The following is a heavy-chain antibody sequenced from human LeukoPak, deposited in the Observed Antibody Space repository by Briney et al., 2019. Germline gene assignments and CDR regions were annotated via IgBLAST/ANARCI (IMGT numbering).Heavy chain of an antibody. V-gene: IGHV1-46*01. CDR2: INPSGGST. J-gene: IGHJ4*02. D-gene: IGHD5-12*01. Sequence: ASVKVSRKASGYTFTSYYMHWVRQAPGQGLEWMGIINPSGGSTSYAQKFQGRVTMTRDTSTSTVYMELSSLRSEDTAVYYCARAPNNLSGYVHNFDYWGQGTLVTVSS. CDR3: ARAPNNLSGYVHNFDY. CDR1: GYTFTSYY.